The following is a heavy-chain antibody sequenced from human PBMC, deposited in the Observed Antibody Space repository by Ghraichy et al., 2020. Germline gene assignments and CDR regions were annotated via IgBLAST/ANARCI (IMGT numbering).Heavy chain of an antibody. Sequence: ASVKVSCKASGYTFTSYGISWVRQAPGQGLEWMGWISAYNGNTNYAQKLQGRVTMTTDTSTSTAYMELRSLRSDDTAMYYCVVVAATSLTFDYWGQGTLVTVSS. V-gene: IGHV1-18*01. CDR3: VVVAATSLTFDY. CDR1: GYTFTSYG. CDR2: ISAYNGNT. D-gene: IGHD2-15*01. J-gene: IGHJ4*02.